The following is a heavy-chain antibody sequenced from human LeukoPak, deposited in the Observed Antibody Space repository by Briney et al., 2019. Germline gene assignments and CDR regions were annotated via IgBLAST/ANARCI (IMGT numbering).Heavy chain of an antibody. V-gene: IGHV1-3*01. Sequence: ASVKVSCKASGYTFTSYAMEWARQAPGQRLEWMGWINAGDGNTKYSQKFQGRVTITRDTSASTVYMELSSLRSEDTAVYYCARASVRSGSYGYWGQETLVTVSS. J-gene: IGHJ4*02. D-gene: IGHD1-26*01. CDR3: ARASVRSGSYGY. CDR2: INAGDGNT. CDR1: GYTFTSYA.